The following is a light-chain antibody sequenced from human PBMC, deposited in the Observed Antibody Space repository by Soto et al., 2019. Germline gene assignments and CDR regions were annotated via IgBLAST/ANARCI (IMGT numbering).Light chain of an antibody. J-gene: IGLJ1*01. CDR1: KLGDKY. V-gene: IGLV3-1*01. CDR2: QDS. CDR3: QAWDSSTLGV. Sequence: SYELTQPPSVSVSPGQTASITCSGDKLGDKYACWYQQKPGQSPVLVIYQDSKRPSGIPERFSGSNSGNTATLTISGTQAMEEADYYCQAWDSSTLGVFGTGTKVTVL.